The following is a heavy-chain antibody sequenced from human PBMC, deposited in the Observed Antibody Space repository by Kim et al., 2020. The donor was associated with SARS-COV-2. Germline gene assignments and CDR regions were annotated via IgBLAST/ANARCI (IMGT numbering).Heavy chain of an antibody. D-gene: IGHD2-15*01. CDR2: IRGSGEST. J-gene: IGHJ1*01. CDR3: AEFSSGISGGFEYFQH. CDR1: GFTFNIYA. Sequence: GGSLRLSCAASGFTFNIYAMSWVRQAPGKGLEWVSGIRGSGESTIYADSVKGRFTLSRDNSKNTMYLQMDRLRVDDTALNSGAEFSSGISGGFEYFQHWG. V-gene: IGHV3-23*01.